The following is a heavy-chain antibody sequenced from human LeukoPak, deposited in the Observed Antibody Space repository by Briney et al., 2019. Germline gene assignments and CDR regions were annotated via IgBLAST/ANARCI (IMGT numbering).Heavy chain of an antibody. D-gene: IGHD1-26*01. CDR3: ATRRGWELQDY. CDR2: FDPEDGET. J-gene: IGHJ4*02. V-gene: IGHV1-24*01. Sequence: GAAVKVSCKVSGYTLTELSMHWVREAPGKGLGWVGGFDPEDGETIYAQKFQGRVTMTEDTYTDTAYMELSSLRSEDTAVYYCATRRGWELQDYWGQGPLVTVSS. CDR1: GYTLTELS.